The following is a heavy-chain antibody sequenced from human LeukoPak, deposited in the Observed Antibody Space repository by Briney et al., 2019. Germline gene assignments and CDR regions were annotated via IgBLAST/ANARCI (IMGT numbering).Heavy chain of an antibody. D-gene: IGHD1-14*01. Sequence: GESLRLSCAASGFTFNSYWMHWVRQAPGKGLVWVSRINSDGSGTSDADFVKGRFTISRDNSKNTLYLQMNSLRAEDTAMYYCARNRLNNDAFCIWGQVIMVTVSS. CDR1: GFTFNSYW. J-gene: IGHJ3*02. CDR3: ARNRLNNDAFCI. CDR2: INSDGSGT. V-gene: IGHV3-74*01.